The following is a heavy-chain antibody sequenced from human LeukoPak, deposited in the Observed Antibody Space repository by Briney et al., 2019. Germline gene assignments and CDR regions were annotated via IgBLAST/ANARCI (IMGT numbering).Heavy chain of an antibody. V-gene: IGHV1-2*02. CDR2: INPNSGGT. Sequence: GASAKVSCKASGYTFTGYYMHWVRQAPGQGLEWMGWINPNSGGTNYAPKLQGRVTMTTDTSTSTAYMELRSLRSDDTAVYYCARDPLAYCAGDCYHRFFDYWGQGTLVTVSS. J-gene: IGHJ4*02. D-gene: IGHD2-21*02. CDR3: ARDPLAYCAGDCYHRFFDY. CDR1: GYTFTGYY.